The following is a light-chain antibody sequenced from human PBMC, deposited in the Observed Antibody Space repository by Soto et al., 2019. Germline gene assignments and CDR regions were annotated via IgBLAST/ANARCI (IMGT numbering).Light chain of an antibody. CDR2: GAS. CDR3: QQYGDSLLT. CDR1: QSISGSN. V-gene: IGKV3-20*01. Sequence: ESVLTQSPGRLSLSLGERATLSCRASQSISGSNLVWYQQRPGQAPRLLIYGASSRAAGLPDRFSGSGSGTDFTLTISRLEPEDSAVYYCQQYGDSLLTFGQGTKVDIK. J-gene: IGKJ1*01.